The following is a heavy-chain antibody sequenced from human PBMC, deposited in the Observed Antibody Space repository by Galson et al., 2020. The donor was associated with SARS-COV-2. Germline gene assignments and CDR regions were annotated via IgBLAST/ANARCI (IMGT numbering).Heavy chain of an antibody. CDR1: GLSVSSLS. D-gene: IGHD3-3*01. Sequence: GGSLRLSCAASGLSVSSLSISWVRQAPGKGLEWVSIIYSGGSTYYAASAKGRFTISRDNSKNTLFLQMNSLRVEDTAVYYCARDRRSDFWSGFSGKYGMDVWGQGTTVTVSS. CDR3: ARDRRSDFWSGFSGKYGMDV. V-gene: IGHV3-53*01. CDR2: IYSGGST. J-gene: IGHJ6*02.